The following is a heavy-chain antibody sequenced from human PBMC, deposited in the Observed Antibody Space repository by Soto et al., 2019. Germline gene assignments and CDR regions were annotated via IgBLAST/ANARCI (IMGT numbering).Heavy chain of an antibody. J-gene: IGHJ2*01. CDR2: ISFSDGGT. Sequence: PGGSLRLSCAASGFTFSSHAMTWVRQAPGKGLEWVSSISFSDGGTYYADSVKGRLTISRDNSKNTLFLQMNSLRVEDTAVYYCVKDDRILGRRYFDLWGRGTLVTVSS. CDR3: VKDDRILGRRYFDL. CDR1: GFTFSSHA. V-gene: IGHV3-23*01. D-gene: IGHD2-15*01.